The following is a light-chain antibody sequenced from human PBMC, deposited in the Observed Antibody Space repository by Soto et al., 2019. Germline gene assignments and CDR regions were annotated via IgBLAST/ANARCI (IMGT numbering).Light chain of an antibody. CDR3: QQYCSSPLT. V-gene: IGKV3-20*01. Sequence: EIALTQSPGTLSLSPGERATLSCRASQSVSSSYLAWYQQKPGQAPRLLIYGASSRATGIPDRFSGSGSGKDFTLTISRLEPEDFAVYYCQQYCSSPLTFGGGTKVEIK. J-gene: IGKJ4*01. CDR2: GAS. CDR1: QSVSSSY.